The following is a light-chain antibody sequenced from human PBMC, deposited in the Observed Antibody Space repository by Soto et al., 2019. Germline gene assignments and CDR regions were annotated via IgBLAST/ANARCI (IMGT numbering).Light chain of an antibody. V-gene: IGKV1-5*03. J-gene: IGKJ1*01. CDR3: QQYGNLWT. Sequence: DIHLAQSPSTLSAPVGDTVAISRRASQRMYNHLAWYPQKPGKAPKLLIYKASTLESGVPSTFSGSGSGTEFSLTISSLQPDDFATDYCQQYGNLWTFGQGTKV. CDR2: KAS. CDR1: QRMYNH.